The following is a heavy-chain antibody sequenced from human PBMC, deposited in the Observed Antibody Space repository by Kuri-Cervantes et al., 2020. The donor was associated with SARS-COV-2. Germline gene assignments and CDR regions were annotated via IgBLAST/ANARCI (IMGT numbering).Heavy chain of an antibody. Sequence: GGSLRLSCVASGFTFSDYYMSWIRQAPGKGLEWVSYISSSSSYTNYADSVKGRFTISRDNAKNSLYLQMNSPRAEDTAVYYCARIVGGGSWFDPWGQGTLVTVSS. CDR2: ISSSSSYT. CDR1: GFTFSDYY. CDR3: ARIVGGGSWFDP. D-gene: IGHD1-26*01. J-gene: IGHJ5*02. V-gene: IGHV3-11*06.